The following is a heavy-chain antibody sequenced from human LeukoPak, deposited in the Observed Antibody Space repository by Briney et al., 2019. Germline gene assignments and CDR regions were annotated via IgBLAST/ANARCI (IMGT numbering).Heavy chain of an antibody. CDR2: ISAYNGNT. CDR3: ARDRWPVAPEHTNEHNWFDP. D-gene: IGHD1-1*01. V-gene: IGHV1-18*01. J-gene: IGHJ5*02. CDR1: GYTFTSYG. Sequence: ASVKVSCKASGYTFTSYGISWVRQAPGQGLEWMGWISAYNGNTNYAQKLQGRVTMTTDTSTSTAYMELRSLRSDDTAVYYCARDRWPVAPEHTNEHNWFDPWGQGTLVTVSS.